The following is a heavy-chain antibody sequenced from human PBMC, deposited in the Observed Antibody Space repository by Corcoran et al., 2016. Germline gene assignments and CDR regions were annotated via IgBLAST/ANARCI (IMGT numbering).Heavy chain of an antibody. J-gene: IGHJ3*02. D-gene: IGHD6-6*01. CDR1: GGSFSGYY. V-gene: IGHV4-34*01. CDR2: INHSGST. CDR3: ARGGREIAARRRYPGAFDI. Sequence: QVQLQQWGAGLLKPSETLSLTCAVYGGSFSGYYWSWIRQPPGKGLEWIGEINHSGSTNYNPSLKSRVTISVDTSKNQFSLKLSSVTAADTAVYYCARGGREIAARRRYPGAFDIWGQGTMVTVSS.